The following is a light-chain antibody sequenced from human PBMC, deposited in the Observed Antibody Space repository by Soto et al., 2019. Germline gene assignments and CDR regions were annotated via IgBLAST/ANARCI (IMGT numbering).Light chain of an antibody. J-gene: IGKJ2*01. V-gene: IGKV1-5*01. Sequence: GYRVTITCRASESIATWLAWYQQKPGQAPKLLIYDASRLESGVPSRFSGGGSGTEFTLTISGLQPEDFATYYCHQYNSYFGPGTKLEI. CDR1: ESIATW. CDR2: DAS. CDR3: HQYNSY.